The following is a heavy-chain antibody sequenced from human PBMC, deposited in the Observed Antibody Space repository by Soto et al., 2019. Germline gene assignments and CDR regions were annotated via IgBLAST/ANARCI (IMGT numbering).Heavy chain of an antibody. V-gene: IGHV4-39*01. J-gene: IGHJ4*02. CDR1: GGSISSSDYF. Sequence: PSETLSLTCTVSGGSISSSDYFWDWVRQPPGKELEWIATISYSGITYSNPSLKSRLTISVDTSKNQFSLKLYSVTAADTAAYPCARRVQNPNYFDLGGQEPLVTFPS. CDR3: ARRVQNPNYFDL. CDR2: ISYSGIT. D-gene: IGHD3-10*01.